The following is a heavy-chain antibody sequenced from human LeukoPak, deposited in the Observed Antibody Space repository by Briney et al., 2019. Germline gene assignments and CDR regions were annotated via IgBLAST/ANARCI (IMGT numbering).Heavy chain of an antibody. Sequence: GGSLRLSCAASGFTFSNYWMHWVRQAPGKGLVWVSRINIDGSSTNNADSVKGRFTISRDSSKNTLFLQMNSLRAEDTAVYYCAKNDGYNYWYFDYWGRGTLVTVSS. D-gene: IGHD5-24*01. J-gene: IGHJ4*02. CDR3: AKNDGYNYWYFDY. V-gene: IGHV3-74*01. CDR2: INIDGSST. CDR1: GFTFSNYW.